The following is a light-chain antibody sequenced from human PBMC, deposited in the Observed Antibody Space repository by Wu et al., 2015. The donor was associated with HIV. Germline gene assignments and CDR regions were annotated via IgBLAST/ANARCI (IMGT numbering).Light chain of an antibody. CDR3: QQYNIWPYT. Sequence: LSSQGQSELSYQLSLVPAEIWPGSHGSSSMLHPPGPTGIPARFSGSGSGTEFTLTINNMQSEDFAVYYCQQYNIWPYTFGQGTKLDIK. CDR2: LHP. V-gene: IGKV3-15*01. J-gene: IGKJ2*01. CDR1: ELSYQ.